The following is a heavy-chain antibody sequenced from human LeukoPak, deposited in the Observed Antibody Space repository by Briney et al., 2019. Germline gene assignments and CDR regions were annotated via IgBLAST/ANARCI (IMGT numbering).Heavy chain of an antibody. V-gene: IGHV4-39*07. CDR3: ARFVVHPCGAFDI. Sequence: SETLSLTCTVSGDSSYNNIYYWGWIRQPPGKGLEWIGTIDYSGSTYYSPSLKSRATISIDTSKNQFSLKLRSLTAADTAVYYCARFVVHPCGAFDIWGQGTTVTVSS. J-gene: IGHJ3*02. CDR1: GDSSYNNIYY. D-gene: IGHD2-15*01. CDR2: IDYSGST.